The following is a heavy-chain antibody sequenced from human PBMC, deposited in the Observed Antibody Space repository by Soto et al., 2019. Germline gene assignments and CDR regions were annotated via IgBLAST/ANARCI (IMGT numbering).Heavy chain of an antibody. CDR1: GIIFTNYW. V-gene: IGHV3-74*01. Sequence: EVQLVESGGGLVQPGGSLRLSCAASGIIFTNYWMHWVRQAPGKGLVWVSRIDNDGSGTSYADSVKGRFTISRDNAKNTVYLQMHSLRAEDTAVYYCTTVLEYWGQGTLVTVSS. J-gene: IGHJ4*02. CDR3: TTVLEY. CDR2: IDNDGSGT.